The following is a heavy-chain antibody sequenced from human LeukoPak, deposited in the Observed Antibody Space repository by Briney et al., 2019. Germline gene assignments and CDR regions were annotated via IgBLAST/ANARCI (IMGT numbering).Heavy chain of an antibody. D-gene: IGHD1-26*01. V-gene: IGHV3-23*01. CDR3: AKDGGSGDPYYFDY. J-gene: IGHJ4*02. CDR1: GFTFSSYS. CDR2: ISGSGGST. Sequence: GGSLRLPCAASGFTFSSYSMNWVRQAPGKGLEWVSAISGSGGSTYYADSVKGRFTISRDNSKNTLYLQMNSLRAEDTAVYYCAKDGGSGDPYYFDYWGQGTLVTVSS.